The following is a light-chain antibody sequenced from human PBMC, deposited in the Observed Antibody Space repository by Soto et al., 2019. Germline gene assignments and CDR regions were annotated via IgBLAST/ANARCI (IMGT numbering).Light chain of an antibody. Sequence: EIVLTQSPATLSLSPGERATLSCRASQYITIYLAWYQQKPGQAPRLLIYEASNRATGIPGRFSGSGSGTDFTLTISSLEPDDFAVYYCQPRADWPITFGQGTRLEIK. CDR1: QYITIY. J-gene: IGKJ5*01. V-gene: IGKV3-11*01. CDR2: EAS. CDR3: QPRADWPIT.